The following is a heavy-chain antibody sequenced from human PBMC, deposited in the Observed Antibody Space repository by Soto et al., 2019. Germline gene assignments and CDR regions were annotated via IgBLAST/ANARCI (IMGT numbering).Heavy chain of an antibody. CDR1: GYTFSTYD. J-gene: IGHJ3*01. Sequence: QVQLVQSGAEVKKPGASVKVSCKASGYTFSTYDIHWVRQASGQGLEWMGRMNPNSGNTGYAQKFQGRVTMTRDSSISTAYMELSDLRSEDTAVYYCASRYRVVTSIHAFDLWGQGTMVIVSS. V-gene: IGHV1-8*01. CDR3: ASRYRVVTSIHAFDL. CDR2: MNPNSGNT. D-gene: IGHD2-21*02.